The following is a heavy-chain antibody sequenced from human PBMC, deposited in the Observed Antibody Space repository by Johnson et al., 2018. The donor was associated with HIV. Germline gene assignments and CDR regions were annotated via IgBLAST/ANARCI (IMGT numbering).Heavy chain of an antibody. D-gene: IGHD3-10*01. Sequence: VQLVESGGGLVQPGGSLRLSCAASGFTVSSNYMSWVRQAPGKGLEWVSVIYSGGRTYYADSMKGRFTISRDNSKNNLYLQMNSLRAEDPAVYYCARRYSGMVQGRDAFDIWGQGTMVTVSS. V-gene: IGHV3-66*02. CDR2: IYSGGRT. J-gene: IGHJ3*02. CDR1: GFTVSSNY. CDR3: ARRYSGMVQGRDAFDI.